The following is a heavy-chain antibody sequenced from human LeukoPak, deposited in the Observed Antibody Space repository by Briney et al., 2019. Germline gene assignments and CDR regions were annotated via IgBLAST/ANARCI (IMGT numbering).Heavy chain of an antibody. V-gene: IGHV3-9*01. D-gene: IGHD3-10*01. CDR1: GFTYDDYA. J-gene: IGHJ4*02. CDR3: AKGGFGELLISSGFDY. CDR2: ISWNSGSI. Sequence: PGRSLRLSCAASGFTYDDYAMHWVRQAPGKGLEWVSGISWNSGSIGYADSVKGRFTISRDNAKNSLYLQMNSLRAEDTALYYCAKGGFGELLISSGFDYWGQGTLVTLSS.